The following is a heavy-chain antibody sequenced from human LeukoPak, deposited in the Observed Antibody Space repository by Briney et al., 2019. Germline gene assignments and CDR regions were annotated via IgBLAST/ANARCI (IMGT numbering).Heavy chain of an antibody. D-gene: IGHD5/OR15-5a*01. CDR2: INGGGDIT. Sequence: GESLKLSCEGSRYSFDSYAMTWVRQAPGKGLEWVSSINGGGDITYYAESVKGRFTVSRDNSKNTLFLQMNSLRAEDTAVYYCARIYVGYYYYMDVWGKGTTVTVSS. CDR1: RYSFDSYA. J-gene: IGHJ6*03. V-gene: IGHV3-23*01. CDR3: ARIYVGYYYYMDV.